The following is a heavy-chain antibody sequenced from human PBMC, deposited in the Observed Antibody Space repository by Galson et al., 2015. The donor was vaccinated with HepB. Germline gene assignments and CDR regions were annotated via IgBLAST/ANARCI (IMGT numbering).Heavy chain of an antibody. CDR1: GFTFSNHA. J-gene: IGHJ6*03. Sequence: SLRLSCAASGFTFSNHAMHWVRQAPGKGLEWVVVISYDGSGENYADSVKGRFTVSRDNSKNTFSLQMNALSAEDTTLYYCARQVRILEWLFLGYYMDVWGKGTTVIVSS. CDR2: ISYDGSGE. CDR3: ARQVRILEWLFLGYYMDV. V-gene: IGHV3-30*04. D-gene: IGHD3-3*01.